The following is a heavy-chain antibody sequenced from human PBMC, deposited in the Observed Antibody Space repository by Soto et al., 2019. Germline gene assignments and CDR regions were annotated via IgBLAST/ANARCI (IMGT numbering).Heavy chain of an antibody. CDR1: GFTFSSYG. V-gene: IGHV3-30*18. CDR3: AKSLVTTYGMDV. D-gene: IGHD4-17*01. Sequence: GGSLRLSCAASGFTFSSYGMHWVRQAPGKGLEWVAVISYDGSNKYYADSVKGRFTISRDNSKNTLYLQMNSLRAEDTAVYYCAKSLVTTYGMDVWGQGTTVTVSS. CDR2: ISYDGSNK. J-gene: IGHJ6*02.